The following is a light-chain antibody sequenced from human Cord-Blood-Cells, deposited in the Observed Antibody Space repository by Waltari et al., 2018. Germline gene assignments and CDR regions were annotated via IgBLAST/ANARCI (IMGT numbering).Light chain of an antibody. CDR3: QQYYSTPYT. CDR2: AAS. Sequence: DIQMTQSPASLTASVGDRVTITCRASQSISNALAWYQPKPGKAPKLLLYAASRLESGVPSRFSGSGSGTDYTLTISSLQPEDFATYYCQQYYSTPYTFGQGTKREIK. V-gene: IGKV1-NL1*01. CDR1: QSISNA. J-gene: IGKJ2*01.